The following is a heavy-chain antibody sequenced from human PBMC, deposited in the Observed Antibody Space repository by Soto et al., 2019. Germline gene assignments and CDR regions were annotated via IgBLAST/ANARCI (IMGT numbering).Heavy chain of an antibody. J-gene: IGHJ6*02. V-gene: IGHV3-74*01. CDR3: AREVSHGYVLRGMDV. CDR2: INSDGSSI. CDR1: KFTITSYW. Sequence: EVQLVESGGGLVQPGGSVRLSCAASKFTITSYWMHWVRQAPGKGLVWVSRINSDGSSISYADAVKGRFTISRDNAKNTLYLQMNSLRVEDTAVYYCAREVSHGYVLRGMDVWGQGITVTVFS. D-gene: IGHD5-18*01.